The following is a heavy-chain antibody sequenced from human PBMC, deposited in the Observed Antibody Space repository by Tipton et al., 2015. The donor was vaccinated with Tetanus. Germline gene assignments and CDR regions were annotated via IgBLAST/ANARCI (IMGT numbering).Heavy chain of an antibody. CDR2: INHSGST. Sequence: TLSLTCAVYGGSFSGYYWSWIRQPPGKGLEWIGEINHSGSTNYNPSLKSRVTISVDTSKNQFSLKLSSVTAADTAVYYCARGGGYGPMDVWGQGTTVTVSS. J-gene: IGHJ6*02. CDR3: ARGGGYGPMDV. CDR1: GGSFSGYY. V-gene: IGHV4-34*01. D-gene: IGHD5-12*01.